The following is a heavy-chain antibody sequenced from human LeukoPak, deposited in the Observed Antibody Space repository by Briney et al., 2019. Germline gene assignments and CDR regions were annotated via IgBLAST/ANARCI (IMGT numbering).Heavy chain of an antibody. J-gene: IGHJ4*02. Sequence: GGSLRLSCAASGFTFSSYAMHWVRHAPGKGLEWVAFIRYDGSNKYYADSVKGRFTISRDNFKNTLYLQMNSLRAEDTAVFYCAKDPVRRGYSYGNFDYWGQGTLVTVSS. V-gene: IGHV3-30*02. CDR3: AKDPVRRGYSYGNFDY. D-gene: IGHD5-18*01. CDR1: GFTFSSYA. CDR2: IRYDGSNK.